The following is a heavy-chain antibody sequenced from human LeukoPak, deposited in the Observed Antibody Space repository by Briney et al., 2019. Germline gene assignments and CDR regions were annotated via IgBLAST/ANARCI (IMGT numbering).Heavy chain of an antibody. V-gene: IGHV3-49*04. CDR3: TRDTYDILTGYYLY. CDR2: IRSKAYGGTT. J-gene: IGHJ4*02. CDR1: GFTFGDYA. Sequence: GGSLRLSCTASGFTFGDYAMSWVRQAPGKGLEWVGFIRSKAYGGTTEYAASVKGRFTISRDDSKSIAYLQMNSLKTEDTAVYYCTRDTYDILTGYYLYWGQGTLVTVSS. D-gene: IGHD3-9*01.